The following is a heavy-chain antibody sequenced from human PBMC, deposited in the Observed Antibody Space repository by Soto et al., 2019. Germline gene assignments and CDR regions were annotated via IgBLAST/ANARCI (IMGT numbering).Heavy chain of an antibody. CDR2: IIPIFGTA. CDR1: GGTFSSYA. Sequence: GASVKVSCKASGGTFSSYAISWVRQAPGQGLEWMGGIIPIFGTANYAQKFQGRVTITADKSTSTAYMELSSLRSEDTAVYYCANRGGYSNFYYYYYGMDVWGQGTTVTVSS. D-gene: IGHD4-4*01. CDR3: ANRGGYSNFYYYYYGMDV. J-gene: IGHJ6*02. V-gene: IGHV1-69*06.